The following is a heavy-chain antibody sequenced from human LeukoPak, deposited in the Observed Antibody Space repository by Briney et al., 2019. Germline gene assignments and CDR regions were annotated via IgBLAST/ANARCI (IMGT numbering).Heavy chain of an antibody. CDR2: IYYSGST. J-gene: IGHJ4*02. CDR3: ARRLSGFTVRGVMEGGHFDY. Sequence: PSETPSLTCTVSVGATTSSSYYGGWSRHPPGKGLGWVVCIYYSGSTYYNPSLKSRVSISIYTSNNQFSLKLSSVTAADPAVYSCARRLSGFTVRGVMEGGHFDYWGQGTLVTVSS. CDR1: VGATTSSSYY. V-gene: IGHV4-39*01. D-gene: IGHD3-10*01.